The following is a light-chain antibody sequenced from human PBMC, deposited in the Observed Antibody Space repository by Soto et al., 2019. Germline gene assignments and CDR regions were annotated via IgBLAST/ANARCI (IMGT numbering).Light chain of an antibody. CDR3: AAWDDSLNGYVV. J-gene: IGLJ2*01. CDR1: NSNFGTNT. Sequence: QSVLTQPPSASGAPGQRVTISCSGSNSNFGTNTVNWYQQLPGTAPKLLIYNSNRRPSGVPDRFSGSKSGTSASLAISGLQSDDEADYYCAAWDDSLNGYVVFGGGTKLTVL. V-gene: IGLV1-44*01. CDR2: NSN.